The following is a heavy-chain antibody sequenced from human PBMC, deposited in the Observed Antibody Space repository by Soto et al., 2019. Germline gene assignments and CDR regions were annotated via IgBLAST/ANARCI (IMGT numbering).Heavy chain of an antibody. CDR2: IIPIFGTA. CDR1: GGTFSSYA. J-gene: IGHJ3*02. Sequence: QVQLVQSGAEVKKPGSSVKVSCKASGGTFSSYAISWVRQAPGQGLEWMGGIIPIFGTANYAQKFQGRVTITADESTSTAYMELSSLRSEDTAVYYCARARPIKVGEMATALDAFDIWGQGTMVTVSS. V-gene: IGHV1-69*12. CDR3: ARARPIKVGEMATALDAFDI. D-gene: IGHD5-12*01.